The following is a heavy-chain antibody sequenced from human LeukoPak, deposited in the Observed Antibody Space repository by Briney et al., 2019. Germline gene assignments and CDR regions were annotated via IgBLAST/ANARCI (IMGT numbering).Heavy chain of an antibody. CDR2: ISSSGRTI. D-gene: IGHD1-7*01. CDR1: GFTFSDYY. CDR3: AKDAMTLENRWNYRSKTDHEY. Sequence: KSGGSLRLSCAASGFTFSDYYMSWIRQAPGKGLEWVSYISSSGRTIYYADSVKGRFTISRDNAKNSLYLQMNSLRAEDTAVYYCAKDAMTLENRWNYRSKTDHEYWGQGTLVAVSS. J-gene: IGHJ4*02. V-gene: IGHV3-11*01.